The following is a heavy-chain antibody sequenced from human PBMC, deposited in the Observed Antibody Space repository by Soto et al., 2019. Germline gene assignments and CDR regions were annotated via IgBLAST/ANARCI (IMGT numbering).Heavy chain of an antibody. CDR2: ISFYNGNT. V-gene: IGHV1-18*01. CDR1: GYTLTSYG. D-gene: IGHD3-3*01. Sequence: ASVKVSCKASGYTLTSYGISWVRQAPGQGLEWKGWISFYNGNTNYAQKLQGRVTMTTDTSTSTAYMELRSLRSDDTAVFYCARRKRDYDFWSGYYTADYYYYGMDVWGQGTTVTVSS. CDR3: ARRKRDYDFWSGYYTADYYYYGMDV. J-gene: IGHJ6*02.